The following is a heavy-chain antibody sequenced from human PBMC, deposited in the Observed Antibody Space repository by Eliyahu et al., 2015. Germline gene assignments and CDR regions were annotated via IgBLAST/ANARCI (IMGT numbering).Heavy chain of an antibody. Sequence: EVQLLESGGGLVQPGGSLRLSCAASGFTFSSYAMSWVRQAPGKGLEWVSAISGSGGSTYYADSVKGRFTISRDNSKNTLYLQMNSLRAEDTAVYYCAKSAEVVPAAHTKYSYGEKYYYGMDVWGQGTTVTVSS. CDR2: ISGSGGST. CDR3: AKSAEVVPAAHTKYSYGEKYYYGMDV. CDR1: GFTFSSYA. J-gene: IGHJ6*02. V-gene: IGHV3-23*01. D-gene: IGHD2-2*01.